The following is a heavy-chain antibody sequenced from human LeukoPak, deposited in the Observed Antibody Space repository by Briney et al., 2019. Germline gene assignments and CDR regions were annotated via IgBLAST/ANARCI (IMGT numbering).Heavy chain of an antibody. V-gene: IGHV1-2*02. CDR2: INPNSGGT. D-gene: IGHD2-2*02. J-gene: IGHJ3*02. Sequence: ASVKVPCKASGYTFTGYYMHWVRQAPGQGLEWMGWINPNSGGTNYAQTFQGRVTMTRDTSISTAYMELSRLRSDDTAVYYCARVICSSTSCYKDGFDIWGQGTMVTVSS. CDR3: ARVICSSTSCYKDGFDI. CDR1: GYTFTGYY.